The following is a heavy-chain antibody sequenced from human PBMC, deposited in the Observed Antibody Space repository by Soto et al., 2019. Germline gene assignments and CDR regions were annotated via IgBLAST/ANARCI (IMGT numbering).Heavy chain of an antibody. CDR1: GFTFSSYS. J-gene: IGHJ4*02. CDR2: ISSSGEYK. D-gene: IGHD2-8*01. CDR3: ASRFCTNGVCHFDY. Sequence: GESLRLSCAASGFTFSSYSMNWVRQAPGKGLEWVSSISSSGEYKYYADSVKGRFSISRDNAKNSLFLQMNSLRVEDTAVYYCASRFCTNGVCHFDYWGQGTLVTVSS. V-gene: IGHV3-21*01.